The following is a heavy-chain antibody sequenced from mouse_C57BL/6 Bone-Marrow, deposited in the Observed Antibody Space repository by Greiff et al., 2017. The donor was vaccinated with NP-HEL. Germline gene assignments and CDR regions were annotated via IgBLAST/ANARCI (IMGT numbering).Heavy chain of an antibody. CDR3: AGQHYLDY. V-gene: IGHV5-17*01. Sequence: EVQVVESGGGLVKPGGSLKLSCAASGFTFSDYGMHWVSQAPEKGLEWVAYISRGSSTIYYADTVKGRFTISRDNAKNTLFLHMTSLRSEDTAMYYCAGQHYLDYWGQGTTLTVSS. CDR2: ISRGSSTI. CDR1: GFTFSDYG. J-gene: IGHJ2*01.